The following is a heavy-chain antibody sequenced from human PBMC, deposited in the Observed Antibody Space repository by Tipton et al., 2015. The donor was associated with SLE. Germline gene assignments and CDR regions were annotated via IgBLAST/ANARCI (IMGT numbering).Heavy chain of an antibody. Sequence: GSLRLSCAASGFTFSSYSMNWVSQAPGKGPEWVASINSRSIYIYDADSVRGRFTISRDNAKKSEYLQMNSLRVEDTAVYYCARSPDIVVVPAAKDYYYYMDVWGKGTTVTVSS. J-gene: IGHJ6*03. CDR1: GFTFSSYS. CDR2: INSRSIYI. V-gene: IGHV3-21*01. CDR3: ARSPDIVVVPAAKDYYYYMDV. D-gene: IGHD2-2*01.